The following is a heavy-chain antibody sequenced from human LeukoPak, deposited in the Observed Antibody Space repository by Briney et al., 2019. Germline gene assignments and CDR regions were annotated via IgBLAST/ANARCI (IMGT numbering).Heavy chain of an antibody. Sequence: TSETLSLTCTVSGGSISSSSYYWSWIRQPPGKGLEWIGYIYYSGSTNYNPSLKSRVTISVDTSKNQFSLKLSSVTAADTAVYYCAGKGAFDIWGQGTMVTVSS. V-gene: IGHV4-61*05. J-gene: IGHJ3*02. CDR2: IYYSGST. CDR1: GGSISSSSYY. CDR3: AGKGAFDI.